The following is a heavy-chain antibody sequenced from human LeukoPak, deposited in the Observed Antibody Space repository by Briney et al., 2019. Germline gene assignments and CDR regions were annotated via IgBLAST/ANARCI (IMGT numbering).Heavy chain of an antibody. Sequence: GGSLRLSCAASGFTFSDYYMSWIRQAPGKGLEWVSYISSSGSTIYYADSVKGRFTISRDNAKNSLYLQMNSLRAEDTAVYYCASNYDFWSGYSGTGHDHISENDDYWGQGTLVTVSS. CDR2: ISSSGSTI. CDR1: GFTFSDYY. J-gene: IGHJ4*02. CDR3: ASNYDFWSGYSGTGHDHISENDDY. D-gene: IGHD3-3*01. V-gene: IGHV3-11*04.